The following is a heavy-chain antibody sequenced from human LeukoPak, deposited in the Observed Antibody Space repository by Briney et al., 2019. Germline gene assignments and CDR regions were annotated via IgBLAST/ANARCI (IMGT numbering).Heavy chain of an antibody. V-gene: IGHV4-59*11. J-gene: IGHJ4*02. CDR3: ASTSLYYYDSSAYPGVFDC. CDR1: GGSITSHS. CDR2: SYYSGTT. D-gene: IGHD3-22*01. Sequence: PSETLSLTCNVSGGSITSHSWNWIRQSPGKGLEWIGYSYYSGTTNYSPSLKSRVTISLDTSKNQISLKLTSVTAADTAVYYCASTSLYYYDSSAYPGVFDCWGQGTLVTVSS.